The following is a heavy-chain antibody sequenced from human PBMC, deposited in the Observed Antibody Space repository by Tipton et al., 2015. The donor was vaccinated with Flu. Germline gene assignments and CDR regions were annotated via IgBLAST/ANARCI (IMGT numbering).Heavy chain of an antibody. CDR1: GFTFSRYA. J-gene: IGHJ2*01. CDR2: ISYSGTT. V-gene: IGHV4-59*01. D-gene: IGHD7-27*01. CDR3: ARWKGRTGDTPWYFDL. Sequence: LRLSCSASGFTFSRYAMHWVRQAPGKGLEWIGHISYSGTTKNNPSLRSRVTISIDTSKNQFSLNLNSVTPADTAVYYCARWKGRTGDTPWYFDLWGRGTLVTVSS.